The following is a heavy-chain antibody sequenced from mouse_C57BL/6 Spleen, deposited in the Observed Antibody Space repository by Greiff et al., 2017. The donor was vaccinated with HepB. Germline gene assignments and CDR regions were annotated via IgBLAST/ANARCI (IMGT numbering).Heavy chain of an antibody. V-gene: IGHV1-80*01. J-gene: IGHJ2*01. CDR2: IYPGDGDT. Sequence: QVHVKQSGAELVKPGASVKISCKASGYAFSSYWMNWVKQRPGKGLEWIGQIYPGDGDTNYNGKFKGKATLTADKSSSTAYMQLSSLTSEDSAVYFCARREVRDYFDYWGQGTTLTVSS. CDR1: GYAFSSYW. D-gene: IGHD2-2*01. CDR3: ARREVRDYFDY.